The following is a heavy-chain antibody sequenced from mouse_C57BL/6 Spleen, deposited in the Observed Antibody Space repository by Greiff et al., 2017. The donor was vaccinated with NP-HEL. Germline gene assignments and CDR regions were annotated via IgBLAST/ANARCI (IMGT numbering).Heavy chain of an antibody. Sequence: QVQLQQPGAELVKPGASVKLSCKASGYTFTSYWMQWVKQRPGQGLEWIGEIDPSDSYTNYNQKFKGKATLTVDTSSSTAYMQHSSLTSEDSAVYYCARGGPYYLDYWGQGTTLTVSS. V-gene: IGHV1-50*01. CDR2: IDPSDSYT. CDR1: GYTFTSYW. J-gene: IGHJ2*01. CDR3: ARGGPYYLDY.